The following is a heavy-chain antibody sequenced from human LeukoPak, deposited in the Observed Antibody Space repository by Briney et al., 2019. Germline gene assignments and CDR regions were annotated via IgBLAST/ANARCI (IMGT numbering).Heavy chain of an antibody. CDR1: GDSVSSNSVA. J-gene: IGHJ3*02. Sequence: SQTLSLTCVISGDSVSSNSVAWSWIRLSPSRGLEWLGRTYYRSRWYHDYAVSVKSRITLNPDTSKNQFSLQLNSVTPEDSAVYYCARVGDPDWGYSGTFDIWGQGTMVTVSS. CDR3: ARVGDPDWGYSGTFDI. CDR2: TYYRSRWYH. D-gene: IGHD3-9*01. V-gene: IGHV6-1*01.